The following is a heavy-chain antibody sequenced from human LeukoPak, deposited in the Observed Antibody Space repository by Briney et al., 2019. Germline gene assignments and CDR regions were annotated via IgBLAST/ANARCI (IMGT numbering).Heavy chain of an antibody. J-gene: IGHJ4*02. CDR1: GGSISSGSYY. V-gene: IGHV4-61*02. CDR2: IYTSGST. D-gene: IGHD2-2*01. Sequence: SQTLSLTCTVSGGSISSGSYYWIWIRQPAGKGLEWIGRIYTSGSTNYNPSLKSRVTIPVDTSKNQFSLKLSSVTAADTAVYYCARGVVPAAPFSYWGQGTLITVSS. CDR3: ARGVVPAAPFSY.